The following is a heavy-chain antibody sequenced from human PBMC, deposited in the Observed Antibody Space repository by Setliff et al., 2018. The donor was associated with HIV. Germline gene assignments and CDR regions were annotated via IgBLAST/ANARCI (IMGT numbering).Heavy chain of an antibody. V-gene: IGHV4-38-2*01. Sequence: KPSETLSLTCDVSGFSISSRYYWGWIRQSPGKGLEWIGNIYHSGSTYYNPSLKSRVTISVDTSKNQFSLRLNSVTAADTAVYYCARLRHTYYYDSSYFDYWGQGTLVTVSS. CDR1: GFSISSRYY. D-gene: IGHD3-22*01. CDR2: IYHSGST. J-gene: IGHJ4*02. CDR3: ARLRHTYYYDSSYFDY.